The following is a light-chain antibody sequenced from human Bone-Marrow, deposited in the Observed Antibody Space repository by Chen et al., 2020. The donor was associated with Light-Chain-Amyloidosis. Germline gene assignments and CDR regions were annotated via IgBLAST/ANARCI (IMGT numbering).Light chain of an antibody. J-gene: IGLJ3*02. Sequence: QSVLPQPPSVSAAPGQKDTTSCSGSGSNIGNNYVSWYQQLPGTAPKLLIYDNNNRPSGIPARFSGSKSGTSATLGITGLQTGDEADYYCETWDSSLSAWVFGGGTKLTVL. CDR3: ETWDSSLSAWV. CDR2: DNN. CDR1: GSNIGNNY. V-gene: IGLV1-51*01.